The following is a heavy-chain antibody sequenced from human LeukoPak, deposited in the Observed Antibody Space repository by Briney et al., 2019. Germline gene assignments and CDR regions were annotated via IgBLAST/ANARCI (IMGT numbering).Heavy chain of an antibody. D-gene: IGHD2-15*01. V-gene: IGHV3-15*01. Sequence: GGSLRLSCAASGFTFSNAWMSWVRQAPGKGLEWVGRIKSKTDGGTTDYAAPVEGRFTISRDDSKNTLYLQMNSLKTEDTAVYYCTTGGYCSGGSCYQLYDYWGQGTLVTVSS. CDR2: IKSKTDGGTT. CDR1: GFTFSNAW. CDR3: TTGGYCSGGSCYQLYDY. J-gene: IGHJ4*02.